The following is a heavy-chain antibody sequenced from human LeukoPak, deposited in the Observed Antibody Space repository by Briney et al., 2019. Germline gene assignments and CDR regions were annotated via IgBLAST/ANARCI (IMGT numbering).Heavy chain of an antibody. D-gene: IGHD2-2*01. CDR3: ARETEDVVVVPAAAYFDY. CDR1: GYTFTGYY. CDR2: INPNSGGT. J-gene: IGHJ4*02. V-gene: IGHV1-2*02. Sequence: GSVKVSCKASGYTFTGYYMHWVRQAPGQGLEWMGWINPNSGGTNYAQKFQGRVTMTRDTSISTAYMDLSRLRSDDTAVFYCARETEDVVVVPAAAYFDYWGQGTLVTVSS.